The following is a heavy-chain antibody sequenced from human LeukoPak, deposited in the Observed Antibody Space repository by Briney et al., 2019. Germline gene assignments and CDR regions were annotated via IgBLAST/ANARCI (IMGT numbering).Heavy chain of an antibody. J-gene: IGHJ4*02. Sequence: GGSLRLSCAASGFTFSSYTMNWVRQAPGKGLEWVSSISSSSSYIYYADSVKGRFTISRDNAKNSLYLQINSLRAEDTAVYYFARGRRRIAAPGASPPAPYFDFWGQGTLVTVSS. CDR3: ARGRRRIAAPGASPPAPYFDF. CDR2: ISSSSSYI. CDR1: GFTFSSYT. V-gene: IGHV3-21*01. D-gene: IGHD6-13*01.